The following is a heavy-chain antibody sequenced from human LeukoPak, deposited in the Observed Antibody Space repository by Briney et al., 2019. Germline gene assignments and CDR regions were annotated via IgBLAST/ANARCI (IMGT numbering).Heavy chain of an antibody. Sequence: PGGSLRLSCAASGFTFSGYAMSWVRQAPGKGLEWVSAISGSGGSTYYADSVKGRFTISRDNSKNTLYLQMNSLRAEDTAVYYCARRNPITIFGVGSYCYYGMDVGGQGTTVTVSS. CDR2: ISGSGGST. D-gene: IGHD3-3*01. CDR3: ARRNPITIFGVGSYCYYGMDV. V-gene: IGHV3-23*01. CDR1: GFTFSGYA. J-gene: IGHJ6*02.